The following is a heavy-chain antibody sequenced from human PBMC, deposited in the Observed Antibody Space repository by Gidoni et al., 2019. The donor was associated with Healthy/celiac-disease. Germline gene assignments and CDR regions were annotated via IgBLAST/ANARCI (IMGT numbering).Heavy chain of an antibody. CDR2: INHSGST. V-gene: IGHV4-34*01. J-gene: IGHJ5*02. Sequence: QVQLQQWGAGLLKPSETLSLTCAVYGGSFSGYYCSWICQPPGKGLEWIGEINHSGSTNYNPSLKSRVTISVDTSKNQFSLKLSAVTAADTAVYYCARGRGRNYVRKGSPWGQGTLVTVSS. CDR3: ARGRGRNYVRKGSP. CDR1: GGSFSGYY. D-gene: IGHD1-7*01.